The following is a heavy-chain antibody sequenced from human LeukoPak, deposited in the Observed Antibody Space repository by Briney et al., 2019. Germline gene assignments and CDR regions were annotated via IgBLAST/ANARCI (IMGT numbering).Heavy chain of an antibody. J-gene: IGHJ3*02. V-gene: IGHV1-46*01. CDR1: GYTFTSYY. D-gene: IGHD6-6*01. CDR3: ARGGSSSDAFDI. Sequence: ASVKVSCKASGYTFTSYYMNWVRQAPGQGLEWMGIINPSGGSTRYAQKFQGRVSMTRDTSTSTVYMELSSLRSEYTAVYYCARGGSSSDAFDIWGHGTLVTVSS. CDR2: INPSGGST.